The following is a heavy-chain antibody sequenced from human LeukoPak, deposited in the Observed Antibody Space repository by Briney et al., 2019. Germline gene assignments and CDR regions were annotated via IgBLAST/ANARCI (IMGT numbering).Heavy chain of an antibody. J-gene: IGHJ6*02. CDR2: IYYSGST. D-gene: IGHD3-3*01. Sequence: PSETLSLTCTVSGGSISSYYWSWIRQPPGKGLEWIGYIYYSGSTNYNPSLKSRGTISVDTSKNQFSLKLSSVTAADTAVYYCARHGDQSYYDFWSGSEYYYYGMDVWGQGTTVTVSS. V-gene: IGHV4-59*08. CDR3: ARHGDQSYYDFWSGSEYYYYGMDV. CDR1: GGSISSYY.